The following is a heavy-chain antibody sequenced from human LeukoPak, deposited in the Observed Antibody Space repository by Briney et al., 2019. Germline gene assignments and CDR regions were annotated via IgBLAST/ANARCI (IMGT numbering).Heavy chain of an antibody. CDR2: VYSGGST. CDR3: ARDRYSYGFALDC. J-gene: IGHJ4*02. V-gene: IGHV3-66*02. D-gene: IGHD5-18*01. Sequence: GGSLRLSCAASGFTFSSYAMSWVRQAPGKGLEWVSVVYSGGSTYSADSVKGRFTISRDNSKNTPYLQMNSLRAEDSAVYYCARDRYSYGFALDCWGQGTLVTVSS. CDR1: GFTFSSYA.